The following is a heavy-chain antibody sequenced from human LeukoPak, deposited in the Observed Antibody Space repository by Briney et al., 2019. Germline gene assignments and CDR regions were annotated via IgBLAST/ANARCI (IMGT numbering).Heavy chain of an antibody. CDR2: INPNSGGT. J-gene: IGHJ4*02. CDR1: GYTFTDYY. Sequence: ASVKVSCKASGYTFTDYYLHWVRQAPGQGLEWMGWINPNSGGTNYAQTFQGMVTMTRDTSITTDYLELSRLRSDDTAVYYCARIGYNHYFDYWGQGTLVTVSS. CDR3: ARIGYNHYFDY. V-gene: IGHV1-2*02. D-gene: IGHD1-14*01.